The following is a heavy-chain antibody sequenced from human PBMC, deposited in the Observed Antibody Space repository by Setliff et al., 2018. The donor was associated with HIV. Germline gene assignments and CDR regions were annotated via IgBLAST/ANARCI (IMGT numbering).Heavy chain of an antibody. CDR1: GYRFSTFG. J-gene: IGHJ4*02. V-gene: IGHV1-18*01. CDR2: ISGYNADT. D-gene: IGHD3-9*01. Sequence: ASVKVSCKASGYRFSTFGISWVRQAPGQGLEWMGWISGYNADTDYVQKLQGRVTMTTDTSTSTAYMELRSLRSDDTAVYYCARSRNSILTGYYPTADFDYWGQGTLVTVSS. CDR3: ARSRNSILTGYYPTADFDY.